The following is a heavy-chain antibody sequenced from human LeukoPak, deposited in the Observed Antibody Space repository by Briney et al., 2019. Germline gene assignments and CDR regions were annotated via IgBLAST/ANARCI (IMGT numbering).Heavy chain of an antibody. Sequence: ASVNVSCKTSGYTFTSYGISWVRQAPGQGLEWMGWISAYNGDTNYAQKLQGRVTVTTDTSTSTAYMELRSLRSDDTAVYYCARDLTMVRGVIYYFDYWGQGTLVTVSS. CDR3: ARDLTMVRGVIYYFDY. D-gene: IGHD3-10*01. CDR2: ISAYNGDT. CDR1: GYTFTSYG. J-gene: IGHJ4*02. V-gene: IGHV1-18*01.